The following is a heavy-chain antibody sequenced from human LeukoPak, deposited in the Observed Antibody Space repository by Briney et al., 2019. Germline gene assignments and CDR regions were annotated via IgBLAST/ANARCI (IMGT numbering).Heavy chain of an antibody. CDR3: ARGRWGIAAAGTSY. Sequence: SETLSLTCTVSGDSISSYYWSWIRQPPGKGLEWIGYIYYSGSTNYNPSLKSRVTMSVDTSKNQFSLRLSSVTAADTAVYYFARGRWGIAAAGTSYWGQGTLVAVSS. CDR2: IYYSGST. J-gene: IGHJ4*02. V-gene: IGHV4-59*01. CDR1: GDSISSYY. D-gene: IGHD6-13*01.